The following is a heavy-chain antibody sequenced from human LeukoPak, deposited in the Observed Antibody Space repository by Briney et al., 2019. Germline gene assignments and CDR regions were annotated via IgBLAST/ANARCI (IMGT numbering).Heavy chain of an antibody. Sequence: ASVKVSCKASGYTFTGYDINWVRQATGQGLEWMGWMNPNSGNTGYAQKFQGRVTMTRNTSISTAYMELSSLRSEDTAVYYCARVMYYDILTGYYYYYYYMDVWGKGTTVTISS. J-gene: IGHJ6*03. CDR1: GYTFTGYD. CDR2: MNPNSGNT. D-gene: IGHD3-9*01. V-gene: IGHV1-8*01. CDR3: ARVMYYDILTGYYYYYYYMDV.